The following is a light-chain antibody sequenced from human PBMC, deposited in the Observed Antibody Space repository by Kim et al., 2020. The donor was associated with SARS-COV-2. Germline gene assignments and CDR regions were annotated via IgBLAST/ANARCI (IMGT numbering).Light chain of an antibody. J-gene: IGLJ1*01. CDR2: DVN. V-gene: IGLV2-11*03. CDR1: SSDVGGYDY. Sequence: QSVAISCTGTSSDVGGYDYVTWYQQHPGKAPKLMIYDVNKRPSGVPDRFSGSKSGNTASLTISGLQGDDEADYYCCSFAGDTYGYVFGTGTKVAVL. CDR3: CSFAGDTYGYV.